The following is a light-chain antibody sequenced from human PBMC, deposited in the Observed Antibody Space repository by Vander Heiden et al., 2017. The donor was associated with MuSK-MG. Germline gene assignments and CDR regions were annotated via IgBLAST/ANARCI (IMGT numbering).Light chain of an antibody. CDR1: SSNIGGGYD. CDR2: GNS. CDR3: QSYDSSLSGYV. J-gene: IGLJ1*01. Sequence: QSVLTQPPSVSGAPGPRVAIPRTGSSSNIGGGYDVHWYQHLPGTAPKLLIYGNSNRPSGVPDRFSGSKSGTSASLAITGRQAEEEADYYCQSYDSSLSGYVFGTGTKVTVL. V-gene: IGLV1-40*01.